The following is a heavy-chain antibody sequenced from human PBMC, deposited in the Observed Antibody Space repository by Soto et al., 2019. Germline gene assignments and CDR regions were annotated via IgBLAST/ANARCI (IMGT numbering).Heavy chain of an antibody. J-gene: IGHJ6*03. CDR3: ARVSCCGLDHYYYMDV. D-gene: IGHD1-1*01. V-gene: IGHV3-48*02. CDR2: ISSGGSPI. Sequence: GGSLRLSCVASGFTFSGYNMIWVRQAPGKGLECLSYISSGGSPINYAVSVRGRFTISRDNAKNSLYLQMNSLRDEDTAVYYCARVSCCGLDHYYYMDVWGKGITVTVSS. CDR1: GFTFSGYN.